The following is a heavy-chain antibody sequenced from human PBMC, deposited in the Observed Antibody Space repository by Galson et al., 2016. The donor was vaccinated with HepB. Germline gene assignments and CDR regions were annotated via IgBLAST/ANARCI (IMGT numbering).Heavy chain of an antibody. CDR3: ARGGLGNYYAYGMDV. CDR2: IYSGGET. CDR1: GFTVSDNY. Sequence: SLRLSCAASGFTVSDNYMSWVRQAPGKGLEWVSLIYSGGETLYADSVKGRFTISRDHSKNTLYLQMNSLRVEDTAVYYCARGGLGNYYAYGMDVWGQGTVVTVSS. D-gene: IGHD3/OR15-3a*01. V-gene: IGHV3-53*01. J-gene: IGHJ6*02.